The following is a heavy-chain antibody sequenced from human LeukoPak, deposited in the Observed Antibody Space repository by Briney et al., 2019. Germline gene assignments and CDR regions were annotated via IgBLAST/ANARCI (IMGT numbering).Heavy chain of an antibody. D-gene: IGHD4-17*01. Sequence: GGSLRLSCAASGFTFDDYAMHWVRQAPGKGLEWVSGISWNSGSIGYADSVKGRFTISRDNGGNSLYLEMNSLTAEDSAIYYCARNGQTTVTSNYYYYFLDVWGTGTTVAVSS. CDR3: ARNGQTTVTSNYYYYFLDV. CDR1: GFTFDDYA. V-gene: IGHV3-9*01. CDR2: ISWNSGSI. J-gene: IGHJ6*03.